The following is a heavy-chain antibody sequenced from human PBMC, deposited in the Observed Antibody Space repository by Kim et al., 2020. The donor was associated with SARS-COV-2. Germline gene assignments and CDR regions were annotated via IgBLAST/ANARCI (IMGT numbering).Heavy chain of an antibody. J-gene: IGHJ4*02. D-gene: IGHD2-15*01. V-gene: IGHV4-59*01. CDR2: IYNSVNT. CDR1: GGSISSSY. Sequence: SETLSLTCTVSGGSISSSYWSWIRQTPGKELEWVGYIYNSVNTAYNPSLESRVTISIDTSKNQFSLNLNSVTAADTAIYYCARGPYSRPDYLDYWGQGILVTVSS. CDR3: ARGPYSRPDYLDY.